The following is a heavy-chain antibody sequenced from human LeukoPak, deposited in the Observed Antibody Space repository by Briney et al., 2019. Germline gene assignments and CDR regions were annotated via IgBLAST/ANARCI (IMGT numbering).Heavy chain of an antibody. V-gene: IGHV3-74*01. Sequence: PGGSLRLSCGASGLTFSPYWMHWVRQAPGKGLVWVSRINPDGSSTGYADSVRGRFTISRDNAKNTLYLQMNSLRAEDTAVYYCTRDFDAATGYWGQGTLVTVSS. D-gene: IGHD3-9*01. CDR3: TRDFDAATGY. CDR2: INPDGSST. CDR1: GLTFSPYW. J-gene: IGHJ4*02.